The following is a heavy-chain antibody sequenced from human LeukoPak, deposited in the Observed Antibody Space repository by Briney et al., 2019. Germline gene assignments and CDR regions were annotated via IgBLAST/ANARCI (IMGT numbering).Heavy chain of an antibody. Sequence: GASVKVSCKASGYTFTGYYMHWVRQAPGQGLEWMGWINPISGGTNYAQKFQGRVTMTRDTSIGTAYMELSRLRSDDTDVYYCARSTYYYGSGSPYYFDYWGQGTLVTVSS. CDR2: INPISGGT. J-gene: IGHJ4*02. D-gene: IGHD3-10*01. CDR3: ARSTYYYGSGSPYYFDY. V-gene: IGHV1-2*02. CDR1: GYTFTGYY.